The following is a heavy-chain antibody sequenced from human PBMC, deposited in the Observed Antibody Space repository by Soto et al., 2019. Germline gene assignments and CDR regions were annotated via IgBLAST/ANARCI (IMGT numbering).Heavy chain of an antibody. CDR3: ARLRKLIAVASIDN. Sequence: KTSETLSLTCTVSGGSISSGDYYWSWIRQPPGKGLEWIGYIYYSGTTYYNPSLKSRVTISVDTSKNQFSLMLRSVTAADTAVYYCARLRKLIAVASIDNWGQGTLVTVSS. CDR1: GGSISSGDYY. D-gene: IGHD6-19*01. CDR2: IYYSGTT. J-gene: IGHJ4*02. V-gene: IGHV4-30-4*01.